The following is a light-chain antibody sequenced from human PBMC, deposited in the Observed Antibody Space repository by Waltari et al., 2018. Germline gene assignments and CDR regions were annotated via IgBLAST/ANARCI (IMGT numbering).Light chain of an antibody. V-gene: IGLV3-27*01. J-gene: IGLJ3*02. CDR2: KDS. CDR1: LLSTKY. CDR3: YSATDNNLRV. Sequence: SYGLTQPSSVSVSPGQTARITCPGDLLSTKYARWFQQRPGQAPVLVIYKDSERPSGIPERFSGSSSGTTVILTISGAQVEDEADYYCYSATDNNLRVFGGGTKLTVL.